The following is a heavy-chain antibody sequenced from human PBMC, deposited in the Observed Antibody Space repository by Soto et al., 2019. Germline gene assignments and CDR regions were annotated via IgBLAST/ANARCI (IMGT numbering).Heavy chain of an antibody. J-gene: IGHJ3*02. D-gene: IGHD2-15*01. CDR3: ARDGEAYCSGGSCYAADI. CDR1: GFTVSSNY. V-gene: IGHV3-66*01. CDR2: IYSGGST. Sequence: EVQLVESGGGLVQPGGSLRLSCAASGFTVSSNYMSWVRQAPGKGLEWVSVIYSGGSTYYADSVKGRFTISRDNSKNTLYLQMNSLRAEDTAVYYCARDGEAYCSGGSCYAADIWGQGTMVTVSS.